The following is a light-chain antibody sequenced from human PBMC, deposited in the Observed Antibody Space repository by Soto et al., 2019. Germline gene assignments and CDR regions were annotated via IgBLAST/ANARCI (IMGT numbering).Light chain of an antibody. J-gene: IGLJ3*02. V-gene: IGLV4-69*01. CDR3: QTWGTGIEV. CDR1: SGHSSYG. CDR2: LNSDGSH. Sequence: QSVLTQSPSASASLGASVQLTCTLSSGHSSYGIAWHQQQPEKGPRFLMKLNSDGSHSKGDGIPDRFSGSSSGAERYLTISSLQFEDEADYYCQTWGTGIEVFGGGTKVTVL.